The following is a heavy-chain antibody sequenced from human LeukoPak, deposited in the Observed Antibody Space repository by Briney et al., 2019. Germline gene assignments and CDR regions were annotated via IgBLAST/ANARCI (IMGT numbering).Heavy chain of an antibody. CDR1: GFTFSSYS. V-gene: IGHV3-21*01. Sequence: TAGGSLRLSCAASGFTFSSYSMNWVRQAPGKGLEWVSSMSSGSSFKYYADSVKGRFTISRDNAKNSLYLQMNSLRAEDTAVYYCVFAHQGRGVTEGEPWGQGTLVTVSS. D-gene: IGHD3-10*01. CDR3: VFAHQGRGVTEGEP. CDR2: MSSGSSFK. J-gene: IGHJ5*02.